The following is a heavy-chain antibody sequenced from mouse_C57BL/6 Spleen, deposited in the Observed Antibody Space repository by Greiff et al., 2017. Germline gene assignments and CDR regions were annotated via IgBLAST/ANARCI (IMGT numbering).Heavy chain of an antibody. Sequence: VQLQQPGAELVRPGSSVKLSCKASGYTFTSYWMDWVKQRPGQGLEWIGNIYPSDSETHYNQKFKDKATLTVDKSSSTAYMQLSSLTSEDSAVYYCAREDYDGDYDAMDYWGQGTSVTVSS. CDR1: GYTFTSYW. D-gene: IGHD2-4*01. J-gene: IGHJ4*01. CDR3: AREDYDGDYDAMDY. CDR2: IYPSDSET. V-gene: IGHV1-61*01.